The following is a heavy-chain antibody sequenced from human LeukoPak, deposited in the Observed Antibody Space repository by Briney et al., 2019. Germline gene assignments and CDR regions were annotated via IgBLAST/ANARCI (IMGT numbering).Heavy chain of an antibody. CDR3: AKFPDYYGSGSYPDY. CDR2: INPAGSET. CDR1: GFSFNAYW. J-gene: IGHJ4*02. D-gene: IGHD3-10*01. Sequence: GGSLRLSCAASGFSFNAYWMAWVRQAPGTGLEWVANINPAGSETFHVDPVKGRFSISRDHAKNLVYLQMSSLRAEDTAVYYCAKFPDYYGSGSYPDYWGQGTLVTVSS. V-gene: IGHV3-7*03.